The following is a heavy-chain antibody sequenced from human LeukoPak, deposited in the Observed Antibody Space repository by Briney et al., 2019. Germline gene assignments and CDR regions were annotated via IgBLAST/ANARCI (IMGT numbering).Heavy chain of an antibody. Sequence: GGSLRLSCAASGFTISSHWMSWVRQAPGKGLEWVANIKQDGSEKYYVDPVKGRFTISRDNAKNSLYLQMNSLRAEDTAVYYCARDLTLYSSSWYWSGRSWFDPWGQGTLVTVSS. D-gene: IGHD6-13*01. V-gene: IGHV3-7*01. CDR1: GFTISSHW. CDR2: IKQDGSEK. J-gene: IGHJ5*02. CDR3: ARDLTLYSSSWYWSGRSWFDP.